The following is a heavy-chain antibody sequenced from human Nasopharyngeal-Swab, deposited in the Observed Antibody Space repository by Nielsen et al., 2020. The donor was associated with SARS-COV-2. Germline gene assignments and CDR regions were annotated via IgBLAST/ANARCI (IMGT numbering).Heavy chain of an antibody. D-gene: IGHD3-3*01. Sequence: GESLKISCAASGFTFTSYAMHWVRQAPGQGLEWMAVISYDGSNKYYADSVKGRFTISRDNAKNTLYLQMNSLRAEDTAVYYCARDLRFFTPSNYYYYGMDVWGQGTTVTVSS. CDR3: ARDLRFFTPSNYYYYGMDV. CDR2: ISYDGSNK. V-gene: IGHV3-30-3*01. CDR1: GFTFTSYA. J-gene: IGHJ6*02.